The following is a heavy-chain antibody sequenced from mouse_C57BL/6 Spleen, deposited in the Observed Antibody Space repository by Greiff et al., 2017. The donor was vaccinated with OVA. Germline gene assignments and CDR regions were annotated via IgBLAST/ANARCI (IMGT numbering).Heavy chain of an antibody. CDR2: IRNKANGYTT. Sequence: EVKVVESGGGLVQPGGSLSLSCAASGFTFTDYYMSWVRQPPGKALEWLGFIRNKANGYTTEYSASVKGRFTISRDTSQSILYLQMNALRAEDSATYYCARGSDYAYYIDYWGQGTTLTVSS. D-gene: IGHD2-4*01. V-gene: IGHV7-3*01. J-gene: IGHJ2*01. CDR3: ARGSDYAYYIDY. CDR1: GFTFTDYY.